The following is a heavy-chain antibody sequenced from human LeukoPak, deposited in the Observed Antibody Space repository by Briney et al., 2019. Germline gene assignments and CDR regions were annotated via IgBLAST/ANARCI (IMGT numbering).Heavy chain of an antibody. J-gene: IGHJ4*02. D-gene: IGHD2-15*01. CDR1: GGSISSGDYY. CDR3: ARSRYCSGDSCELIDY. Sequence: KTSETLSLTCTVSGGSISSGDYYWSWIRQPPGKGLEWIGYIYYSGSTYYNPSLKSRVTISVDRSKNQFSLKLSSVTAADTAVYYCARSRYCSGDSCELIDYWGQGTLVTVSS. V-gene: IGHV4-30-4*01. CDR2: IYYSGST.